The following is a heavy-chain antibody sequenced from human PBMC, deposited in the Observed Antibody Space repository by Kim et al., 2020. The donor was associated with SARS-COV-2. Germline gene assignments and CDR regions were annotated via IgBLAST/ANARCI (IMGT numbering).Heavy chain of an antibody. V-gene: IGHV5-51*01. J-gene: IGHJ6*02. Sequence: PSCQGQVTISADKSISTAYLQWSSLKASDTAMYYCARTGHSPYYYYGMDVWGQGTTVTVSS. CDR3: ARTGHSPYYYYGMDV.